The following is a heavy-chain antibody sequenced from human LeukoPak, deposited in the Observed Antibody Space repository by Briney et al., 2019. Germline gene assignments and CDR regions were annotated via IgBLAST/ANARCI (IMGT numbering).Heavy chain of an antibody. D-gene: IGHD2-15*01. CDR3: ARRWRIGWFDP. CDR2: IYPGDSDT. J-gene: IGHJ5*02. CDR1: GYTFTNYW. V-gene: IGHV5-51*01. Sequence: GESLKISCKGAGYTFTNYWIAWVRQMPGKGREGMGVIYPGDSDTRYSPSFQGQVTISADKSISTAYLQWSSLKASDTAMYYCARRWRIGWFDPWGQGTLVTVSS.